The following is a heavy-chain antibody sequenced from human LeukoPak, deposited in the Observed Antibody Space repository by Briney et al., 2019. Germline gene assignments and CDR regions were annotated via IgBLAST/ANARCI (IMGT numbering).Heavy chain of an antibody. CDR1: GFTFSDYY. Sequence: PGGSLRLSCAASGFTFSDYYMSWIRQAPGKGLEWVSHISSSGSTIYYADSVKGRFTISRDNAKNSLYLQMNSLRAEDTAVYYCARVGIQLWQRYYFDYWGQGTLVTVSS. CDR3: ARVGIQLWQRYYFDY. CDR2: ISSSGSTI. J-gene: IGHJ4*02. V-gene: IGHV3-11*01. D-gene: IGHD5-18*01.